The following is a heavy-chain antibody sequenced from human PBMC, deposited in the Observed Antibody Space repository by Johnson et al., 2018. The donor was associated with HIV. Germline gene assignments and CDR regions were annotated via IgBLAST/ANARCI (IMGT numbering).Heavy chain of an antibody. V-gene: IGHV3-30*03. J-gene: IGHJ3*02. CDR3: AREEGSGEPPNAFDI. D-gene: IGHD3-16*01. CDR1: GFTFSDYY. Sequence: QVQLVESGGGLVKPGGSLRLSCAASGFTFSDYYMSWIRQAPGKGLEWVAVISYDGSNKYYADSVKGRFTISRDNSKNTLYLQMNSLRAEDTAVYYCAREEGSGEPPNAFDIWGQGTMVTVSS. CDR2: ISYDGSNK.